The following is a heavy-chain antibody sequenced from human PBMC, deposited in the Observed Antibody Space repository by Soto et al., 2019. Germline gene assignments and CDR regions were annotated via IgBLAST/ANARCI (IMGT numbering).Heavy chain of an antibody. CDR3: ATAEVDY. CDR2: MTSDGGII. V-gene: IGHV3-74*01. J-gene: IGHJ4*02. CDR1: GYTSGNHW. Sequence: GGSLRPSCAVAGYTSGNHWMHWVRQAPGKGLKWVSRMTSDGGIINYADYVKGRFTVSRENAKNTLYLQMNSLRVEDTAVYYCATAEVDYWGPGTLVTVSS.